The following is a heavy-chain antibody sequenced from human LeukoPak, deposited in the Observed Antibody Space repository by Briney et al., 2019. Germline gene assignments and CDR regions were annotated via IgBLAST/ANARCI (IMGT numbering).Heavy chain of an antibody. CDR2: IIPIFGTA. CDR3: ARGVTSEQQLEY. CDR1: GGTFISYA. V-gene: IGHV1-69*05. D-gene: IGHD6-13*01. Sequence: SVKVSCKATGGTFISYAISWVRQAPGQGLEWMGRIIPIFGTANYAQKFQGRVTITTDESTSTAYMELSSLRSEDTAVYYCARGVTSEQQLEYWGQGTLVTVSS. J-gene: IGHJ4*02.